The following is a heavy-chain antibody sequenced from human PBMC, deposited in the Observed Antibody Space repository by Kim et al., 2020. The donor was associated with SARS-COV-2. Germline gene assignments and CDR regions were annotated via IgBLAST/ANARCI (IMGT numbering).Heavy chain of an antibody. J-gene: IGHJ4*02. D-gene: IGHD2-21*01. CDR3: ARSEGRASWHTFDY. CDR1: SDSMSSYY. V-gene: IGHV4-59*01. Sequence: SETLSLTCTVSSDSMSSYYWSWIRQLPGKGLEWIGYIFYSGSTNYNPSLKSRVTISWDTSRNQFSLDLTSVIDADTAVYYCARSEGRASWHTFDYWGQG. CDR2: IFYSGST.